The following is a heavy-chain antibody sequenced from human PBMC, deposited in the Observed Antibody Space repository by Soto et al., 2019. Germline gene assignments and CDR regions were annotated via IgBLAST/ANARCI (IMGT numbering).Heavy chain of an antibody. J-gene: IGHJ4*02. V-gene: IGHV3-23*01. CDR2: INDSGDRT. Sequence: GGSLRLAXEASGLTFSRYTMSWVRQAPGKGLEWVSTINDSGDRTYYADSVKGRFSILKDNFRNILSLQMSSLRAEDTAVYYCAKDLGAVPGTGDGFDYWGQGTLVTVSS. CDR3: AKDLGAVPGTGDGFDY. CDR1: GLTFSRYT. D-gene: IGHD6-19*01.